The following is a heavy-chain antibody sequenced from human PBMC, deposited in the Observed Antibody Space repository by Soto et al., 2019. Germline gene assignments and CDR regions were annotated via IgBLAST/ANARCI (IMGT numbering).Heavy chain of an antibody. D-gene: IGHD3-3*01. V-gene: IGHV3-23*01. J-gene: IGHJ6*02. CDR1: GFTFSSYA. CDR2: ISGSGGST. CDR3: ARDTHDFWSGYYLRVARVYYYYGMDV. Sequence: PGGSLRLSCAASGFTFSSYAMSWVRQAPGKGLEWVSAISGSGGSTYYADSVKGRFTISRDNSKNTLYLQMNSLRAEDTAVYYCARDTHDFWSGYYLRVARVYYYYGMDVWGQGTTVTVSS.